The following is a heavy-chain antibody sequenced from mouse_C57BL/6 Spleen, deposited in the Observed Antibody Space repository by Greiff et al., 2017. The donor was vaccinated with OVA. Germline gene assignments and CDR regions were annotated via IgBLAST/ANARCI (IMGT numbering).Heavy chain of an antibody. CDR2: IDPSDSYT. Sequence: VQLQQPGAELVKPGASVKLSCKASGYTFTSYWMQWVKQRPGQGLEWIGVIDPSDSYTNYNQKFKGKATLTVDTSSSTAYMQLSSLTSEDSAVYYCARRIRFITTVVEGDYWGQGTTLTVSS. D-gene: IGHD1-1*01. J-gene: IGHJ2*01. V-gene: IGHV1-50*01. CDR3: ARRIRFITTVVEGDY. CDR1: GYTFTSYW.